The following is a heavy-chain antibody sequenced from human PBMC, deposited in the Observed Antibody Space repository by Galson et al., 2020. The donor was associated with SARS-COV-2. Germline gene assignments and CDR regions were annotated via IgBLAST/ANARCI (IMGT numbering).Heavy chain of an antibody. CDR2: ITAYNGNT. J-gene: IGHJ6*02. CDR3: AREESCTYDSCFMDL. V-gene: IGHV1-18*04. CDR1: GYIFNSYG. D-gene: IGHD2-8*01. Sequence: ASVKVSCKASGYIFNSYGISWVRQAPGQGLEWMGWITAYNGNTKYAQKLQGRVTLTTDTATSTAYMELRSLRSDDTAVYYCAREESCTYDSCFMDLWGQGTTVTVSS.